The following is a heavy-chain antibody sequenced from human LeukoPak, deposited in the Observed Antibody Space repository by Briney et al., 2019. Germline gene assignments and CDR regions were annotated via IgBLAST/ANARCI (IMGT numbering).Heavy chain of an antibody. V-gene: IGHV4-4*09. CDR2: IYTSGST. CDR1: GGSISSYY. Sequence: PSETLSLTCTVSGGSISSYYWSWIRQPPGKGLELVWYIYTSGSTNYNPSLKSRVTISVDTSKNPFSLKLSSVTAADTAVYYGARIPAAIMTGYYYYYMDVWGKGTTVTVSS. J-gene: IGHJ6*03. CDR3: ARIPAAIMTGYYYYYMDV. D-gene: IGHD2-2*01.